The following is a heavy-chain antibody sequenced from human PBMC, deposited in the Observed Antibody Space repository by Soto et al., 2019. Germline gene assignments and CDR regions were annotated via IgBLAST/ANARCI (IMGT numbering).Heavy chain of an antibody. CDR2: IYYSGST. J-gene: IGHJ4*02. D-gene: IGHD6-6*01. Sequence: PSETLSLTCTVSGGSISSYYWSWIRQPPGKGLEWIGYIYYSGSTNYNPSLKSRVTISVDTSKNQFSLRLSSVTAADTALYYCVRDAYSSSHFDYWGQGTLVTVS. CDR1: GGSISSYY. V-gene: IGHV4-59*01. CDR3: VRDAYSSSHFDY.